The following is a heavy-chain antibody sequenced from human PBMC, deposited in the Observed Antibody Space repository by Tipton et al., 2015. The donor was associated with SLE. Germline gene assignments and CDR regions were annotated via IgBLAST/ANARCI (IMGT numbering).Heavy chain of an antibody. J-gene: IGHJ6*03. Sequence: SLRLSCEASGFTFSSYEMIWVRQAPGKGLELMSYIRASGKTKYYADSVEGRFTVSRDNAQNTLYLQMNSLRAEDTAVYYCASEWLPFYYYMDVWGKGTTVTVSS. CDR3: ASEWLPFYYYMDV. CDR2: IRASGKTK. D-gene: IGHD6-19*01. V-gene: IGHV3-48*03. CDR1: GFTFSSYE.